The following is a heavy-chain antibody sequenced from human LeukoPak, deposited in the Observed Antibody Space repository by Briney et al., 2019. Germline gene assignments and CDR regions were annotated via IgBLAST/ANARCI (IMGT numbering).Heavy chain of an antibody. V-gene: IGHV4-59*08. CDR3: ARSLSSGYRAMGYFDY. J-gene: IGHJ4*02. Sequence: SETLSLTCTVSGGSISSYYWSWIRQPPGKGLGWTGYIYYSGSTNYNPSLKSRVTISVDTSKNQFSLKLSSVTAADTAVYYCARSLSSGYRAMGYFDYWGQGTLVTVSS. CDR1: GGSISSYY. D-gene: IGHD3-22*01. CDR2: IYYSGST.